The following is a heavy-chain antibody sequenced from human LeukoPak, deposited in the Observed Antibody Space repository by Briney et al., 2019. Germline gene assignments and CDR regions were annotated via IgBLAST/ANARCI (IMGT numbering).Heavy chain of an antibody. CDR1: GGSISTYY. CDR3: AGGGYSYGYDDDFDY. V-gene: IGHV4-59*03. Sequence: SETLSLTCTVSGGSISTYYWSWIRQPPGKGLEWIGYIYNSGSTNYNPSLKSRVTISVDTSKNKFSLKLSSVTAADTAVYYCAGGGYSYGYDDDFDYWLQGTLVTVSS. D-gene: IGHD5-18*01. CDR2: IYNSGST. J-gene: IGHJ4*02.